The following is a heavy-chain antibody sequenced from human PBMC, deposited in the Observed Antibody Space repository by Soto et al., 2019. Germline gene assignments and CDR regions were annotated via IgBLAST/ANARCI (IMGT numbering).Heavy chain of an antibody. CDR3: AKATDGYNLYFDY. Sequence: GGSLRLSCAVSGFTFSSYAMSWVRQAPGKGLEWVSAISGSGGSTYYADSVKGRFTISRDNSKNTLYLQMNSLRAEDTAVYYCAKATDGYNLYFDYWGQGTLVTVSS. CDR1: GFTFSSYA. J-gene: IGHJ4*02. CDR2: ISGSGGST. V-gene: IGHV3-23*01. D-gene: IGHD5-12*01.